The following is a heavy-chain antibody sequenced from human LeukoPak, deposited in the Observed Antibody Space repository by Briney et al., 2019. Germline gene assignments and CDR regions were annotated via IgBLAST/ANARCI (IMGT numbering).Heavy chain of an antibody. J-gene: IGHJ4*02. CDR1: GASISSSSSY. CDR2: IYYSGSA. CDR3: ARLVVSTWYHEVLLGRDY. Sequence: SETLSLTCTVSGASISSSSSYWGWIRQPPGKGLEWIGNIYYSGSAYYNPSLKSRVTISVDTSKNQFSLKLSSVTAADTAVYYCARLVVSTWYHEVLLGRDYWGQGTLVTVSS. D-gene: IGHD6-13*01. V-gene: IGHV4-39*01.